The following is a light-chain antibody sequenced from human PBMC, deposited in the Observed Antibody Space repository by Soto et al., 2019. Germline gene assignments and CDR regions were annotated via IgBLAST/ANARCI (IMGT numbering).Light chain of an antibody. CDR3: CSKTSTNTLV. J-gene: IGLJ3*02. CDR1: SSDVGGYKY. V-gene: IGLV2-14*01. Sequence: QSALTQPASVSGSPGQSITIPCTGTSSDVGGYKYVSWYQQVPGKVPKLIIFEVHNRPSGISNRFSGPKSGNTASLTISGLQPEDEGDYYCCSKTSTNTLVFGGGTKLTVL. CDR2: EVH.